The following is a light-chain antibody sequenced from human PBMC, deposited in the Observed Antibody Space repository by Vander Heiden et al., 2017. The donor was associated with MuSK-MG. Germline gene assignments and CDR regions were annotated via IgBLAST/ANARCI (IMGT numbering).Light chain of an antibody. V-gene: IGKV3-15*01. Sequence: EIVMTQSPATLSVSPGERATLSCRASQSVSSNLAWYQQKPGQAPRLLIYGASTRATAIPATFRGRGSGTEFTLTISSLQSAAFAVSYCQQYNNWPLTFGGGTKVEIK. CDR3: QQYNNWPLT. CDR2: GAS. CDR1: QSVSSN. J-gene: IGKJ4*01.